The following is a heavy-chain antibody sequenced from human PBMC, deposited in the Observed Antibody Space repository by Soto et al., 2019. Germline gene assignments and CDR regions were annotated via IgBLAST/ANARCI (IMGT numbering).Heavy chain of an antibody. V-gene: IGHV3-30-3*01. J-gene: IGHJ6*02. CDR3: ARDHDAFDV. Sequence: QVQLVESGGGVVQPGRSLTLSCAASGFPFTSYAIHWVRQAPGKGLEWVAVISHDGGIKHYADSVKGRFTISRDNSNNTLYLQMNSLRDEDTAVYHCARDHDAFDVWGQGTTVTVAS. CDR1: GFPFTSYA. CDR2: ISHDGGIK. D-gene: IGHD1-1*01.